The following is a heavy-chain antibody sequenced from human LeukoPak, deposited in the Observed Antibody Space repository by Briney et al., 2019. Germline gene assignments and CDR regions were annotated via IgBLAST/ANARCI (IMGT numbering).Heavy chain of an antibody. V-gene: IGHV4-59*05. J-gene: IGHJ5*02. CDR3: ARLILTGYFRDGDWFDP. D-gene: IGHD3-9*01. CDR2: LDYSGST. CDR1: GGSISSYY. Sequence: SETLSLTCTVSGGSISSYYWSWIRQPPGKGLEWIGSLDYSGSTYYNPSLKSRVTISVDTSKNQFSLKLSSVTAADTAVYYCARLILTGYFRDGDWFDPWGQGSLVTVSS.